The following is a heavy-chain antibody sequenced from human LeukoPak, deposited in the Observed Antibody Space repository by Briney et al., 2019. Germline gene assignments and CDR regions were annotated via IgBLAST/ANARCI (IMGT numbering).Heavy chain of an antibody. Sequence: PGGSLRLSCTVSGFTVSSNSMSWVRQAPGKGLEYVSAISNNGGSTYYANSVKGRFTISRDNSKNTLYLQMGSLRAEDMAVYYCARDHRSLGDAFDIWGQGTMVTVSS. D-gene: IGHD7-27*01. CDR3: ARDHRSLGDAFDI. CDR2: ISNNGGST. CDR1: GFTVSSNS. J-gene: IGHJ3*02. V-gene: IGHV3-64*01.